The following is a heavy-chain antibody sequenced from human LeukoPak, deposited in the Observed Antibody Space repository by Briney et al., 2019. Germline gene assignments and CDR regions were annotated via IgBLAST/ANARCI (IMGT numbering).Heavy chain of an antibody. Sequence: SQTLSLTCTVSGGSISSSSYYWGWIRQPPGKGLEWIGSIYYSGSTYYNPSLKSRVTISVDTSKNQFSLKLSSVTAADTAVYYCARNDGSYAFDIWGQGTMVTVSS. V-gene: IGHV4-39*01. D-gene: IGHD1-1*01. CDR1: GGSISSSSYY. CDR3: ARNDGSYAFDI. J-gene: IGHJ3*02. CDR2: IYYSGST.